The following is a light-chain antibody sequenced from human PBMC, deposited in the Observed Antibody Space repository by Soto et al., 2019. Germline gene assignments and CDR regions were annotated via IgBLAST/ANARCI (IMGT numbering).Light chain of an antibody. CDR2: GAT. V-gene: IGKV3-20*01. Sequence: EIVMTQSPATLSVSPGERVTLSCSASQSVSNNYLAWYQQKPGQAPRLLIFGATSRATGVPDRISGSESGTDFTLTISRLEPEDFAVYYCQQYGSSGTFGQGTKVDIK. J-gene: IGKJ1*01. CDR3: QQYGSSGT. CDR1: QSVSNNY.